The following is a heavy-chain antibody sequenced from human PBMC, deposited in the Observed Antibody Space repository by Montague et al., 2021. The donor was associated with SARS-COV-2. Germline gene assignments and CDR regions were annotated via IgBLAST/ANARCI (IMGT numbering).Heavy chain of an antibody. CDR3: ARLRDGVVPSPILGVGPYYSYYYMDV. V-gene: IGHV4-34*01. Sequence: SETLSLTCAVYGGSFSGYYWNWIRQPPGRGLEWIGEINHGGSTNXNPSLKSRLTISADTSKNQFSLKLTSVAAADTAVYYCARLRDGVVPSPILGVGPYYSYYYMDVWGRGTTVTVSS. CDR1: GGSFSGYY. D-gene: IGHD3-10*01. J-gene: IGHJ6*03. CDR2: INHGGST.